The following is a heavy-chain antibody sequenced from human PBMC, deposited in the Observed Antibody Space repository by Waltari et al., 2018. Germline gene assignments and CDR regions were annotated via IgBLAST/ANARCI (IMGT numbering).Heavy chain of an antibody. Sequence: EVQLMESGGGLVKPGGSLRLYCAASGFTFSTYNMNWVRQAPGNGLEWVSSVSSNGAYIHYGDSVKGRFTISRDNAKTSLYLQMNGLRDEDTAVYYCARGGWGFYLDLWGQGALVTVSS. CDR3: ARGGWGFYLDL. D-gene: IGHD7-27*01. CDR1: GFTFSTYN. CDR2: VSSNGAYI. V-gene: IGHV3-21*01. J-gene: IGHJ5*02.